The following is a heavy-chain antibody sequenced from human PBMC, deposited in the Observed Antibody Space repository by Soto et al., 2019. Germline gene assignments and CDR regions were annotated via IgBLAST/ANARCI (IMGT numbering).Heavy chain of an antibody. V-gene: IGHV3-48*03. CDR2: IGRGGTTT. D-gene: IGHD3-10*01. J-gene: IGHJ3*01. CDR3: ATRSGGGGAFDF. Sequence: EVQLVESGGGLVLPGGSLRLSCAASGLTFSNYAMNWVRQAPGKGLEWVSYIGRGGTTTYYADSLKGRFTISRDNAKNSLHLQMNSLRGEDTVVYYCATRSGGGGAFDFWGQGTMVTVSS. CDR1: GLTFSNYA.